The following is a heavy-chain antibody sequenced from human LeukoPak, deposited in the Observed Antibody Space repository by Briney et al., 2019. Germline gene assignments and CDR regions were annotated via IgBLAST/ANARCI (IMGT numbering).Heavy chain of an antibody. Sequence: ASVKVSCKASGYTFTSYGISWVRQAPGQGLEWMGWISAYNGNTNYAQKLQGRVTMTTDTSTSTAYMELRSLRSDDTAVYYCARDRDYCSSTSRYADNWFDPWGQGTLVTVSS. CDR3: ARDRDYCSSTSRYADNWFDP. CDR1: GYTFTSYG. V-gene: IGHV1-18*01. D-gene: IGHD2-2*01. J-gene: IGHJ5*02. CDR2: ISAYNGNT.